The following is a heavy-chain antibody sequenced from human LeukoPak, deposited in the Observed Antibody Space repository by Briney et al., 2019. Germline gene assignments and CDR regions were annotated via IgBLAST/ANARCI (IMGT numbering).Heavy chain of an antibody. J-gene: IGHJ4*02. Sequence: GGSLRLSCAASGFTFSSYAMHWVRQAPGKGLEWVAVISYDGSNKYYADSVKGRFTISRDNAKNSLYLQMNSLRDEDTAVYYCARDRRSTSWRFDYWGQGTLVTVSS. V-gene: IGHV3-30-3*01. D-gene: IGHD2-2*01. CDR3: ARDRRSTSWRFDY. CDR2: ISYDGSNK. CDR1: GFTFSSYA.